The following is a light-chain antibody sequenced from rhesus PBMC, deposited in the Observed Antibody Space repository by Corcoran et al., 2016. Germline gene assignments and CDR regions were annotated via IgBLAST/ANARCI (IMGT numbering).Light chain of an antibody. V-gene: IGKV1-32*02. CDR2: YEN. CDR1: QDITNS. J-gene: IGKJ4*01. Sequence: DIQMSQSPSSLSASIGDRVTITCRASQDITNSLNWYQQKAGKAPNFLIYYENNLASWVPSRFSCSGSGTEFTLPISSLEPEEVGVYYCQQESNWPTFGGGTKVEIK. CDR3: QQESNWPT.